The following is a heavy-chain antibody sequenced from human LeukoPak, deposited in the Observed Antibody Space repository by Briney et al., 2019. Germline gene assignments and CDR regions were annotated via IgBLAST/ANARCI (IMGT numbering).Heavy chain of an antibody. Sequence: PSETLSLTCTVSGGSISSYYWNWIRQPPGKGLEWIGYIWYSGSTNYNPSLKSRVTISVDTSKNQFSLKLSSVTAADTAVYFCARQRRGEAVAGHLQPFDYWGQGTLVTVSS. CDR1: GGSISSYY. D-gene: IGHD6-19*01. J-gene: IGHJ4*02. CDR3: ARQRRGEAVAGHLQPFDY. CDR2: IWYSGST. V-gene: IGHV4-59*08.